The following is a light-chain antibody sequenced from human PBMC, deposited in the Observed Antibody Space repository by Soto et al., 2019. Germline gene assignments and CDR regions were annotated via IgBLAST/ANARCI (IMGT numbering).Light chain of an antibody. V-gene: IGLV2-11*01. J-gene: IGLJ1*01. CDR2: YVS. CDR1: SSDVGGYNS. CDR3: RSYAGSSTFLLV. Sequence: QSVVTQPRSVSGAPGQIVTISCTGTSSDVGGYNSVSWDQQHPGKASKLMSYYVSKRPSGVPDRFCASKPGNTASLITSGRQAEDEAYISCRSYAGSSTFLLVFGRGT.